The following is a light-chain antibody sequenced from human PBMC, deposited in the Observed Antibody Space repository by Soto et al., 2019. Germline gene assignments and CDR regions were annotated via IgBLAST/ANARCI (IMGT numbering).Light chain of an antibody. CDR3: QQYGSSPST. CDR1: QRVSSSY. CDR2: ATS. J-gene: IGKJ1*01. V-gene: IGKV3-20*01. Sequence: ENVLTQSPGTLSLSPGERVTLSCRASQRVSSSYLAWYQQKLGQAPRLLIYATSSRATGIPDRFSGSGSGTDFTLTISRLEPEDFAVYYCQQYGSSPSTFGPGTKVEI.